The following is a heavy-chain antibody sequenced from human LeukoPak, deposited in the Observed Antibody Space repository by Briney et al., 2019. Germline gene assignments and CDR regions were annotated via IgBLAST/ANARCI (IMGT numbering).Heavy chain of an antibody. Sequence: GGSLRLSCAASGFTFSSYWMSWVRQAPGKGLEWVANIKQDGSEKYYVDSVKARFTISRDNAKNSLYLQMNSLRAEDTAVYYCAKVGKIAVAAIDYWGQGTLVTVSS. CDR3: AKVGKIAVAAIDY. D-gene: IGHD6-19*01. J-gene: IGHJ4*02. CDR1: GFTFSSYW. V-gene: IGHV3-7*03. CDR2: IKQDGSEK.